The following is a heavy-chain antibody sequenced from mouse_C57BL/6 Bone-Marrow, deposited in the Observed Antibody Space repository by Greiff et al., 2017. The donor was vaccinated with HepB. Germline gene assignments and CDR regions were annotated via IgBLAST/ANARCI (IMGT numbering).Heavy chain of an antibody. Sequence: VQLKESGAELARPGASVKLSCKASGYTFTSYGISWVKQRTGQGLEWIGEIYPRSGNTYYNEKFKGKATLTADKSSSTAYMELRSLTSEDSAVYFCANYYGSSYVGYYFDYWGQGTTLTVSS. CDR3: ANYYGSSYVGYYFDY. V-gene: IGHV1-81*01. CDR2: IYPRSGNT. J-gene: IGHJ2*01. CDR1: GYTFTSYG. D-gene: IGHD1-1*01.